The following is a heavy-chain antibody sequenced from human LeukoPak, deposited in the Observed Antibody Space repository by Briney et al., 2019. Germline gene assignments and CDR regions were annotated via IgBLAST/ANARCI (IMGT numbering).Heavy chain of an antibody. J-gene: IGHJ1*01. CDR1: GYTFTGYY. D-gene: IGHD3-22*01. CDR3: AREDYYDSSGYYKNIEYFQH. V-gene: IGHV1-2*02. CDR2: INPNSGGT. Sequence: ASVKVSRKASGYTFTGYYIHWVRQAPGQGLEWMGWINPNSGGTNYAQKFQGRVTMTRDTSISTAYMELSRLRSDDTAVYYCAREDYYDSSGYYKNIEYFQHWGRGTLVTVSS.